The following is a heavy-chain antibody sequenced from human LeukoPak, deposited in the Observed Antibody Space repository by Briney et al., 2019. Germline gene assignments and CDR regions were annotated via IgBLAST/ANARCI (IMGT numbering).Heavy chain of an antibody. CDR3: ASTRWNY. Sequence: PSGTLSLTCAVSGDSITTDHWWSWVRQPPGKGLEWIGEILHNGNTNYNPPLKSRVTISVDKSKNQFSLRLGSVTAADTAIYYCASTRWNYWGQGTQVTVSS. J-gene: IGHJ4*02. V-gene: IGHV4-4*02. D-gene: IGHD5-24*01. CDR1: GDSITTDHW. CDR2: ILHNGNT.